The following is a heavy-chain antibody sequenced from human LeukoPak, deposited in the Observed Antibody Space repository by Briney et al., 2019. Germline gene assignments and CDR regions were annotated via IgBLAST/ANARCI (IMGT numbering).Heavy chain of an antibody. CDR1: GFTVSSNY. Sequence: GGSLRLSCAASGFTVSSNYMSWVRQAPGKGLEWVSVIYSGGGTYYADSVKGRFTISRDNSKNTLYLQMNSLRAEDTAVYYCARDSRDGYKGDNWFDPWGQGTLVTVSS. J-gene: IGHJ5*02. D-gene: IGHD5-24*01. V-gene: IGHV3-66*01. CDR2: IYSGGGT. CDR3: ARDSRDGYKGDNWFDP.